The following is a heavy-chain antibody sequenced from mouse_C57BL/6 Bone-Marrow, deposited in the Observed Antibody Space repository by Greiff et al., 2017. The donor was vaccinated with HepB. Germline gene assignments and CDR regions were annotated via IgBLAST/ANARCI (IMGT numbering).Heavy chain of an antibody. V-gene: IGHV2-6*01. D-gene: IGHD2-5*01. CDR2: IWGVGST. CDR1: GFSLTSYG. Sequence: VKVVESGPGLVAPSQSLSITCTVSGFSLTSYGVDWVRQSPGKGLEWLGVIWGVGSTNYNSALKSRLSISKDNSKSQVFLKMNSLQTDDTAMYYCASDHHYSKFAYWGQGTLVTVSA. CDR3: ASDHHYSKFAY. J-gene: IGHJ3*01.